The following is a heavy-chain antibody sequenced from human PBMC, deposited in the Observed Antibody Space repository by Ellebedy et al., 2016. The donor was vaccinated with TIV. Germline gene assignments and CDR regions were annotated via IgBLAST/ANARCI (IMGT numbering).Heavy chain of an antibody. CDR3: ARGIVGATSPLDY. V-gene: IGHV4-59*01. J-gene: IGHJ4*02. D-gene: IGHD1-26*01. CDR1: GGSISSYY. Sequence: SETLSLXCTVSGGSISSYYWSWIRQPPGKGLEWIGYIYSSGSTNYNPSLKSRVTISVETSKNQFSLKLSSVTAADTAVYYCARGIVGATSPLDYWGQGTLVTVSS. CDR2: IYSSGST.